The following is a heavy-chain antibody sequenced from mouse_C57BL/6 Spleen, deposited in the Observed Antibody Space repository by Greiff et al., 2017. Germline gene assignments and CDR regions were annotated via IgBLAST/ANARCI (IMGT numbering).Heavy chain of an antibody. CDR3: ARYKNDSKDY. J-gene: IGHJ4*01. V-gene: IGHV7-3*01. CDR2: IRNKANGYTT. Sequence: EVKLMESGGGLVQPGGSLSLSCAASGFTFTDYYMSWVRQPPGKALEWLGFIRNKANGYTTEYSASVKGRFTISRDNSQSILYLQMNALRAEDSATYYCARYKNDSKDYWGQGTSVTVSS. D-gene: IGHD2-5*01. CDR1: GFTFTDYY.